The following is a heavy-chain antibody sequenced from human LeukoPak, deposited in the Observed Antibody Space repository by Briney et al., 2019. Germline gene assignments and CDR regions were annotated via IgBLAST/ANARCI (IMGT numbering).Heavy chain of an antibody. Sequence: SETLSLTCTVSGGSISTYYWSWIRQPPGKGLEWIGYIYHSGSTNYNPSLKSRVTISVDTSQNQFYLKLSSVTAADTAVYYCARDGVAGAYFDYWGQGTLVTVSS. V-gene: IGHV4-59*01. J-gene: IGHJ4*02. CDR3: ARDGVAGAYFDY. CDR1: GGSISTYY. D-gene: IGHD6-19*01. CDR2: IYHSGST.